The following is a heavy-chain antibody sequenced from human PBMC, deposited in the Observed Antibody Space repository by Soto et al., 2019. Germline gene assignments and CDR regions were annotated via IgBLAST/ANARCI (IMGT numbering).Heavy chain of an antibody. CDR1: GFTVSSNY. J-gene: IGHJ6*03. Sequence: GGSLRLSCAASGFTVSSNYMSWVRQAPGKGLEWVSVIYSGGSTYYADSVKGRFTISRHNSKNTLYLQMNSLRAEDTAVYYCARSPEPEWLFPYYYYMDVWGKGTTVTVSS. D-gene: IGHD3-3*01. CDR2: IYSGGST. V-gene: IGHV3-53*04. CDR3: ARSPEPEWLFPYYYYMDV.